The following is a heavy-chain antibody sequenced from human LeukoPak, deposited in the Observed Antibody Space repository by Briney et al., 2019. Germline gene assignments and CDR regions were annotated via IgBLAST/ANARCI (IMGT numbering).Heavy chain of an antibody. CDR1: IGFINGYY. J-gene: IGHJ4*02. V-gene: IGHV4-59*08. D-gene: IGHD3-22*01. CDR2: LYSIGNT. CDR3: ARHYYDRSDSYSFDY. Sequence: PSETLSLTCTVSIGFINGYYWSGVRQPPGKGLEGIRYLYSIGNTNYNPSLKSRVTISLDTSEKQFSLNLIPLTTPDTAWHYCARHYYDRSDSYSFDYWPQGPLVTVSS.